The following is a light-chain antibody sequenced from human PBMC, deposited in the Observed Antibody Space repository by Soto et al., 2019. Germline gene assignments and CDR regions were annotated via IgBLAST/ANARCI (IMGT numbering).Light chain of an antibody. Sequence: IQMTQSPSSLSASVGDRVTITCRASQSISSFLNWYQQKPGKAPKLLIYAASSLQSGVPSRFSGSGSGTDFTLTVSSLQPEDFATYYCQQSYNTPPTFGQGTKVEIK. CDR2: AAS. J-gene: IGKJ1*01. V-gene: IGKV1-39*01. CDR3: QQSYNTPPT. CDR1: QSISSF.